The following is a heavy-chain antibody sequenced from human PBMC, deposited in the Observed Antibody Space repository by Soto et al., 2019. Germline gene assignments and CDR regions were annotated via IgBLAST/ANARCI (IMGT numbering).Heavy chain of an antibody. Sequence: SETLSLTCAVYGGSFSGYYCSWIRQPPGKGLEWIGEINHSGNTNYNPSLKSRVTISVDTSKNQFSLKLSSVTAADTAVYYCARGGGGSYSSGDYWGQGTLVTVSS. CDR2: INHSGNT. D-gene: IGHD1-26*01. V-gene: IGHV4-34*01. CDR1: GGSFSGYY. CDR3: ARGGGGSYSSGDY. J-gene: IGHJ4*02.